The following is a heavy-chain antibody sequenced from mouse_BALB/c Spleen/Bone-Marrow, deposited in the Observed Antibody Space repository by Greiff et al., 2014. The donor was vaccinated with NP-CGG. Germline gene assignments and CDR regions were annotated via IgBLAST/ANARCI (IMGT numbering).Heavy chain of an antibody. J-gene: IGHJ2*01. CDR2: IAPVSAGT. V-gene: IGHV1S41*01. CDR1: GYTFTSYW. D-gene: IGHD3-3*01. CDR3: ARGGLHYFDY. Sequence: DLVKPGASVNLSCKASGYTFTSYWINWIKQRPRQGLEWIGRIAPVSAGTYYNEIFKGKATLTVDTPSSTAYIQLSSLSSDDSAVYFCARGGLHYFDYWGQGTTLTVSS.